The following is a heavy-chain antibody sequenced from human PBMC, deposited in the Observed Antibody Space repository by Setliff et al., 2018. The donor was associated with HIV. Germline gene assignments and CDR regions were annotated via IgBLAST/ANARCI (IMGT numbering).Heavy chain of an antibody. CDR1: GGSISSSSYY. V-gene: IGHV4-39*07. D-gene: IGHD1-1*01. Sequence: SSETLSLTCTVSGGSISSSSYYWGGVRQPPGKGLEWIGSIYYSGSTNYNPSLTSRVTISVDTSKHQFSLKLSSVTAADTAVNYCGRWGHGYNSNDHWGQGTLVTVSS. J-gene: IGHJ4*02. CDR3: GRWGHGYNSNDH. CDR2: IYYSGST.